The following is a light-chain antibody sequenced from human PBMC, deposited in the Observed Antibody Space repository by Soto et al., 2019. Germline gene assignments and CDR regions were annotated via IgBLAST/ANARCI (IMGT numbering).Light chain of an antibody. Sequence: EIVMTQSPATLSVSPGESASLSCRASQNINRNLAWYQQRPGQAPRLLILRASTRASGIPARFSGSGSGTEFTLTVSGLQSEDFAVYYCQQLSSYPLTFGGGTKVEI. CDR3: QQLSSYPLT. CDR1: QNINRN. CDR2: RAS. V-gene: IGKV3-15*01. J-gene: IGKJ4*01.